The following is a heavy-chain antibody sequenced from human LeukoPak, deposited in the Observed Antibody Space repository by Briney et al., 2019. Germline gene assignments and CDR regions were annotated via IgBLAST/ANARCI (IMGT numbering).Heavy chain of an antibody. V-gene: IGHV4-61*02. D-gene: IGHD2-8*01. J-gene: IGHJ5*02. CDR2: IYTSGST. CDR1: GDSISRGRYY. CDR3: ARAGSILYYWNWFDP. Sequence: PSETLSLTCTVSGDSISRGRYYWSWVRQPAGKGLEWIGRIYTSGSTNYNPSLKSRVTISVDTSKNQFSLKLSSVTAADTAVYYCARAGSILYYWNWFDPWGQGTLVTVSS.